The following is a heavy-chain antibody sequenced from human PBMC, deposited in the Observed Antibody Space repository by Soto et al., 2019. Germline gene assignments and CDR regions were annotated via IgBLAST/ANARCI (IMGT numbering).Heavy chain of an antibody. J-gene: IGHJ4*02. Sequence: ASVKVSCKASGYTFTSFAVHWVRQAPGQSLEWVGWINAEHGDTKYSQKFQGRVTFTRDTSASTAYMELSSLTSEDTAVYYCAGSGSSYYDTSAKLRLDYWGKGTLVTVSS. D-gene: IGHD3-22*01. CDR3: AGSGSSYYDTSAKLRLDY. V-gene: IGHV1-3*01. CDR2: INAEHGDT. CDR1: GYTFTSFA.